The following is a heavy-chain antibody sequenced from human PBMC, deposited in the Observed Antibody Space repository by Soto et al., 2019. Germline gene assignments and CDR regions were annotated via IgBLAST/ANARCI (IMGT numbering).Heavy chain of an antibody. CDR2: ISAYNGNT. V-gene: IGHV1-18*01. CDR3: ARDRSRQQLVRRYFDY. J-gene: IGHJ4*02. CDR1: GYTFTSYG. D-gene: IGHD6-13*01. Sequence: GASVKVSCKASGYTFTSYGISWVRQAPGQGLEWMGWISAYNGNTNYAQKLQGRVTMTTDTSTSTAYMELRSLRSDDTAVYYCARDRSRQQLVRRYFDYWGQGTLVTVSS.